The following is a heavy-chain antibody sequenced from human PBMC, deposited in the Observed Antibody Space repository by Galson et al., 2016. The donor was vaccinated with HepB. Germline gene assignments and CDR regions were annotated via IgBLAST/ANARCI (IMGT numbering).Heavy chain of an antibody. V-gene: IGHV6-1*01. CDR3: ARDPGMTVAGTGAFDI. CDR2: TYYRSKWYN. J-gene: IGHJ3*02. D-gene: IGHD6-19*01. CDR1: GDSVSTNSVT. Sequence: CAISGDSVSTNSVTWNWIRQSPSRGLEWLGRTYYRSKWYNDYADFVKSRIAISPGTSKNQFSLQLNSVTPEDTAVYYCARDPGMTVAGTGAFDIWGQGTMVIVSS.